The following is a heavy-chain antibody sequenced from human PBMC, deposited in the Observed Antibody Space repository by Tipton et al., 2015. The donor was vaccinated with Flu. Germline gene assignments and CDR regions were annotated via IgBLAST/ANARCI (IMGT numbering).Heavy chain of an antibody. J-gene: IGHJ5*02. D-gene: IGHD2-2*01. V-gene: IGHV4-38-2*02. CDR2: IYHSGST. CDR1: GYSISSGYY. Sequence: TLSLTCTVSGYSISSGYYWGWIRQPPGKGLEWIGSIYHSGSTYYNPSLKSRVTISVDTSKNQFSLKLSSVTAADTAVYYCARTIVVVPAAMMWFDPWGQGTLVTVSS. CDR3: ARTIVVVPAAMMWFDP.